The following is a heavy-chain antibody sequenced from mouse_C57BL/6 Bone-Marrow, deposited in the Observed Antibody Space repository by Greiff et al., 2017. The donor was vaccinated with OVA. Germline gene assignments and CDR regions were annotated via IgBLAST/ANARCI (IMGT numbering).Heavy chain of an antibody. J-gene: IGHJ3*01. D-gene: IGHD2-3*01. V-gene: IGHV1-81*01. CDR3: ARASYDGYSAAY. Sequence: QVQLQQSGAELARPGASVKLSCKASGYTFTSYGISWVKQRTGQGLEWIGEIYPRSGNTYYNEKFKGKATLTADKSSSTAYMELRSLTSEDSAGYFCARASYDGYSAAYWGQGTLVTVSA. CDR2: IYPRSGNT. CDR1: GYTFTSYG.